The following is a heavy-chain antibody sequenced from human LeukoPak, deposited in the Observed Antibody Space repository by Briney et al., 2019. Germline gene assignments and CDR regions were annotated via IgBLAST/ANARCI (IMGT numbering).Heavy chain of an antibody. V-gene: IGHV1-2*04. Sequence: ASVKVSCKASGYTFTGYYMHWVRQAPGQGLEWMGWINPNSGGTNYVQKFQGWVTMTRDTSISTAYMELSRLRSDDTAVYYCASGMEGWYFDLWGRGTLVTVSS. CDR1: GYTFTGYY. D-gene: IGHD3-3*01. J-gene: IGHJ2*01. CDR3: ASGMEGWYFDL. CDR2: INPNSGGT.